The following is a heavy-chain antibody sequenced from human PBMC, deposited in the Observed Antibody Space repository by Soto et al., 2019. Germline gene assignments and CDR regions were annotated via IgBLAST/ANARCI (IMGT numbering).Heavy chain of an antibody. D-gene: IGHD3-22*01. CDR2: INPNSGGT. CDR3: AKDYYDSSGYDNWFDP. CDR1: GYTFTGYY. Sequence: ASVKVSCKASGYTFTGYYMHWVRQAPGQGLEWMGWINPNSGGTNYAQKFQGRVTMTRDTSISTAYTELSRLRSDDTAVYYCAKDYYDSSGYDNWFDPWGQGTLVTVSS. J-gene: IGHJ5*02. V-gene: IGHV1-2*02.